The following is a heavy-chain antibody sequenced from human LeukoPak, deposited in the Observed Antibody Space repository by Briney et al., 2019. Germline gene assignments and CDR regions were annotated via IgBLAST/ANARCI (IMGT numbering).Heavy chain of an antibody. CDR1: GYTFSSYG. CDR2: ISAYNGNT. Sequence: ASVKVSFKASGYTFSSYGISWVRQAPGQGLEWMGWISAYNGNTNYAQKLQGRVTMTTDTSTSTAYMELRSLRSDDTAVYYCARDLAYYDSSGYRERWLDPWGQGTLVTVSS. CDR3: ARDLAYYDSSGYRERWLDP. V-gene: IGHV1-18*01. J-gene: IGHJ5*02. D-gene: IGHD3-22*01.